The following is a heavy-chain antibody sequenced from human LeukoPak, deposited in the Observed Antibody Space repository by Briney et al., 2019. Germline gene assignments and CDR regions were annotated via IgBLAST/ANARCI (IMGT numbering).Heavy chain of an antibody. D-gene: IGHD3-10*01. Sequence: GGSVRLFCAASGFTFNNYAMHWVRQAPGEGLEWVAIIAYDGSNKYYADSVKGRFTLSRDNSKTTMYLQKSSLRAEDTAVYSCATGDSTLVRGAGWCWGQGTLVTVSS. V-gene: IGHV3-30-3*01. J-gene: IGHJ4*02. CDR2: IAYDGSNK. CDR3: ATGDSTLVRGAGWC. CDR1: GFTFNNYA.